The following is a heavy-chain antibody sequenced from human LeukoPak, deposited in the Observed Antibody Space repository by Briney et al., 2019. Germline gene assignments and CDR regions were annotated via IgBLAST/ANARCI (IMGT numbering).Heavy chain of an antibody. V-gene: IGHV3-11*01. J-gene: IGHJ4*02. CDR1: GFPFSDYY. D-gene: IGHD6-13*01. Sequence: GGSLRLSCAASGFPFSDYYMSWIRQAPGKGLEWVSYIGRSSTTMFYADSVKGRFSISRDNAKNSLFLHMNNLRAEDTAVYYCASRIGAASGTVFDSWGRGTLVTVSS. CDR3: ASRIGAASGTVFDS. CDR2: IGRSSTTM.